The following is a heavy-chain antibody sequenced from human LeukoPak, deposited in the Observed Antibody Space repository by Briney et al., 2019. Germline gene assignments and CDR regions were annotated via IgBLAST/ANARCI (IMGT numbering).Heavy chain of an antibody. CDR1: GYTFTSYD. J-gene: IGHJ4*02. CDR2: ISAYNGNT. CDR3: ARSRQYGSGWYYFDY. V-gene: IGHV1-18*01. D-gene: IGHD6-19*01. Sequence: ASVKVSCKASGYTFTSYDINWVRQATGQGLEWMGWISAYNGNTNYAQKLQGRVTLTTDTSTSTAYMDLRSLRSDDTAVYYCARSRQYGSGWYYFDYWGQGTLVTVSS.